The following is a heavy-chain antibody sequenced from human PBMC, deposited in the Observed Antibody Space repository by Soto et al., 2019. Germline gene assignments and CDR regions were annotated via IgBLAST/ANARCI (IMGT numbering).Heavy chain of an antibody. CDR3: ARDTIVVGHGNWFDP. V-gene: IGHV3-48*01. Sequence: GGSLRLPCAASGFTFSSYSMNWVRQAPGKGLEWVSYISSSSSTIYYADSVKGRFTISRDNAKNSLYLQMNSLRAEDTAVYYCARDTIVVGHGNWFDPWGQGTLVTVSS. CDR2: ISSSSSTI. J-gene: IGHJ5*02. D-gene: IGHD2-15*01. CDR1: GFTFSSYS.